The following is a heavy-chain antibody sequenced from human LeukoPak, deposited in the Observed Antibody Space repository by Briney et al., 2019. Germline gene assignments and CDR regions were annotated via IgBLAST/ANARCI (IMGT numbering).Heavy chain of an antibody. Sequence: ALVKVSCKVSGYTLTELSMHWVRQAPGKGLEWMGGFDPEDGETIYAQKFQGRVTMTEDTSTDTAYMELSSLRSEDTAVYYCAADNEGLREIDYWGQGTLVTVSS. J-gene: IGHJ4*02. V-gene: IGHV1-24*01. CDR3: AADNEGLREIDY. CDR1: GYTLTELS. D-gene: IGHD5-24*01. CDR2: FDPEDGET.